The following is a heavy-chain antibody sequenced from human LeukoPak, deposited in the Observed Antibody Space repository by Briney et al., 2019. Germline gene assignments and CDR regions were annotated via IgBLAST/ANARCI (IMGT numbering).Heavy chain of an antibody. J-gene: IGHJ4*02. D-gene: IGHD6-19*01. V-gene: IGHV3-43*02. CDR3: AKELAGTISPDS. CDR2: ISGDGGST. Sequence: GGSLRLSCAASGFTFDDYAMHWVRQAPGKGLEWVSLISGDGGSTYYADSVKGRFPISRDNSKNSLYLQMNSLRAEDTAVYYCAKELAGTISPDSWGQGTLVTASS. CDR1: GFTFDDYA.